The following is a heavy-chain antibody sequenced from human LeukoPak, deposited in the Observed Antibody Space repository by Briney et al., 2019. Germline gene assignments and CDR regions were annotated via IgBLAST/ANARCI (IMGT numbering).Heavy chain of an antibody. Sequence: GGSLRLSCAASGFTFGSYTMDWVRQAPGKGLEWLSYISTSSKNIYYADSVKGRFTISRDNAKNSLFLQMNGLRAEDTAMYYCARDRDDKGWVPGDVWGQGTMVTVSS. J-gene: IGHJ3*01. V-gene: IGHV3-48*01. D-gene: IGHD6-19*01. CDR3: ARDRDDKGWVPGDV. CDR1: GFTFGSYT. CDR2: ISTSSKNI.